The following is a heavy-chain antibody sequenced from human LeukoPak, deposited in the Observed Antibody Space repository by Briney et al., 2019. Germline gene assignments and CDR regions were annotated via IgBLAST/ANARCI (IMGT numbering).Heavy chain of an antibody. D-gene: IGHD6-19*01. CDR1: GFTFSSYA. Sequence: GGSLRLSCAASGFTFSSYAMSWVRQAPGKGLEWVSAISGSGGSTYYADSVKGRFTISRDNSKNTLYLQMNSLRAEDTAVYYCAKGSHSSGTVLYYFDYWGQGTLVTVPS. CDR2: ISGSGGST. J-gene: IGHJ4*02. V-gene: IGHV3-23*01. CDR3: AKGSHSSGTVLYYFDY.